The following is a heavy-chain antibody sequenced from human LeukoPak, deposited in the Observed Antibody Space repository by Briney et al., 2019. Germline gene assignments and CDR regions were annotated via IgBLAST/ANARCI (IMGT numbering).Heavy chain of an antibody. CDR1: GFTFSSCS. CDR3: VRGYSFGPYGMDV. V-gene: IGHV3-64D*09. Sequence: PGGSLRLSCSASGFTFSSCSMHWVRQAPGKGLEYVSAISDSGGSTYYADSVKGRFTISRDNSKNTLYLQMSSLRAEDTAVYLCVRGYSFGPYGMDVWGQGTTVTVSS. J-gene: IGHJ6*02. CDR2: ISDSGGST. D-gene: IGHD2-15*01.